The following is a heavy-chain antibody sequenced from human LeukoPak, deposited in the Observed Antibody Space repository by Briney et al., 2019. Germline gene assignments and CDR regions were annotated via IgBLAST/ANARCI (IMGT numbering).Heavy chain of an antibody. V-gene: IGHV1-69*13. D-gene: IGHD4-17*01. Sequence: SVKVSCKASGGTFSRYAISWLRQAPGQGLEWMGGIIPIFGIRNYAQNFQGRVTITADESTSTAYMELGSLRSEDTAVYFCAMGPGDYGDYDHFDFWGQGTLVTVSS. J-gene: IGHJ4*02. CDR1: GGTFSRYA. CDR3: AMGPGDYGDYDHFDF. CDR2: IIPIFGIR.